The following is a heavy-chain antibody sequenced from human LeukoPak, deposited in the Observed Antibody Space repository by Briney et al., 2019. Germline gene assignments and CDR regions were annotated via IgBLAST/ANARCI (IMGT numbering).Heavy chain of an antibody. D-gene: IGHD3-16*01. CDR3: ARGWGSRRDYYYMDV. J-gene: IGHJ6*03. V-gene: IGHV3-7*01. CDR1: GFTFSSYW. Sequence: GGSLRLSCAASGFTFSSYWMSWVRQAPGKGLEWVANIKQDGSEKYYVDSVKGRFTISRDNAKNSLYLQMNSLRAEDTAVYYCARGWGSRRDYYYMDVWGKGTTVTVSS. CDR2: IKQDGSEK.